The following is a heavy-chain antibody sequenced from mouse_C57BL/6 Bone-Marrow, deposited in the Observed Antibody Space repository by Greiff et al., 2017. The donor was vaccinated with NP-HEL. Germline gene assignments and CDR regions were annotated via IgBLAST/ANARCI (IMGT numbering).Heavy chain of an antibody. CDR2: INYDGSST. CDR3: AREGGLRRRTYAMDY. CDR1: GFTFSDYS. V-gene: IGHV5-16*01. D-gene: IGHD2-4*01. Sequence: EVKLMESEGGLVQPGSSMKLSCTASGFTFSDYSMAWVRQVPEKGLEWVANINYDGSSTYYLDSLKSRFIISRANAKNILYLQMSSLKSEDTATYYCAREGGLRRRTYAMDYWGQGTSVTVSS. J-gene: IGHJ4*01.